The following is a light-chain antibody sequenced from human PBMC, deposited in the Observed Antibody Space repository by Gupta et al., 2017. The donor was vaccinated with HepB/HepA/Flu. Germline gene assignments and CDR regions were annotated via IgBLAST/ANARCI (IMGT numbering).Light chain of an antibody. V-gene: IGLV2-14*01. J-gene: IGLJ3*02. CDR3: SSVTTSSTWV. Sequence: QSALTQPASVSESPGQSITISCTGTSSDIGSDNYVSWYQQNPGKAPKLIIFDVSNRPSGLSNRFSASKSGNTASLTISGRQAEDDADYYCSSVTTSSTWVFGGGTKLTVL. CDR1: SSDIGSDNY. CDR2: DVS.